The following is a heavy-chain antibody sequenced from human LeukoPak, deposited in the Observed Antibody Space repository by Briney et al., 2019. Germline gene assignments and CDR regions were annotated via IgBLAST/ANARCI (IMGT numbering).Heavy chain of an antibody. V-gene: IGHV3-23*01. CDR2: ISGSGGST. CDR3: AKDPCSTSCDRLGWFDP. Sequence: QPGGSLRLSCAASGFTFRSYAMSWVRQAPGKGLEWVSAISGSGGSTYYADSVKARFTVSRDNSKNTLYLRMNSLRTEDTAVYYCAKDPCSTSCDRLGWFDPWGQGTLVTVSS. D-gene: IGHD2-2*01. CDR1: GFTFRSYA. J-gene: IGHJ5*02.